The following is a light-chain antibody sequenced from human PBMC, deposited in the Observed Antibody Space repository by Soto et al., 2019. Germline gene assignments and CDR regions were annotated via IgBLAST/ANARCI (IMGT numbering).Light chain of an antibody. CDR3: QQSYITSKST. CDR2: AAS. V-gene: IGKV1-39*01. CDR1: QSISSY. J-gene: IGKJ5*01. Sequence: DIQMTQSPSSLSASVGDRVTIPCRASQSISSYLNWYQQKPGQAPNLLIYAASSLQSGVPSRLSGSEAGRDLTLTISSLQPEDVATYYCQQSYITSKSTFGRGTRMEIK.